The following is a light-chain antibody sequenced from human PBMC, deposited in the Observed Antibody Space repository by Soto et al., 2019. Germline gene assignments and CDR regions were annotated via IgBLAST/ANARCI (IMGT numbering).Light chain of an antibody. CDR2: AAS. Sequence: DIQMTQSPSTLSASVGDRVTITCRASQSISSWLAWYRQKPGKAPKLLIHAASSLDSGVPSRFSGSGSGTEFTLTISSLQPDDFATYYCQEYNSYSLTFGGGTKVEIK. V-gene: IGKV1-5*01. CDR3: QEYNSYSLT. CDR1: QSISSW. J-gene: IGKJ4*01.